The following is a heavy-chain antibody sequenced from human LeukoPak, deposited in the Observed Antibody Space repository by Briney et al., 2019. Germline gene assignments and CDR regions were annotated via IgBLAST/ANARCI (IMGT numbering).Heavy chain of an antibody. Sequence: SETLSLTCTVSGGSISSSSYYWGWIRQPPGKGLEWIGSIYYSGSTYYNPSLKSRVTISVDTSKNQFSLKLSSVTAADTAVYYCARGRYSSSWTYYYYYYMDVWGKGTTVTISS. D-gene: IGHD6-13*01. CDR1: GGSISSSSYY. V-gene: IGHV4-39*07. J-gene: IGHJ6*03. CDR2: IYYSGST. CDR3: ARGRYSSSWTYYYYYYMDV.